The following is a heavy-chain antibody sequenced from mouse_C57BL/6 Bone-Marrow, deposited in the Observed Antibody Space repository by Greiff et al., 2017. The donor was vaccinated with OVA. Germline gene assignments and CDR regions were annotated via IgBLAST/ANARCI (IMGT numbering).Heavy chain of an antibody. J-gene: IGHJ4*01. CDR1: GYTFTSYW. V-gene: IGHV1-55*01. CDR3: ARGTAQARYAMDD. Sequence: VQLQQPGAELVKPGASVKMSCKASGYTFTSYWITWVKQRPGQGLEWIGDIYPGSGSTNYNEKFKSKATLTVDTSSSTAYMQLSSLTSEDSAVYYCARGTAQARYAMDDGGQGTSVTVSS. CDR2: IYPGSGST. D-gene: IGHD3-2*02.